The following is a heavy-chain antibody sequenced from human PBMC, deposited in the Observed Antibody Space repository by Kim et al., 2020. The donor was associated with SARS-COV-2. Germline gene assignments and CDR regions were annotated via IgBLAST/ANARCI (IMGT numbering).Heavy chain of an antibody. CDR3: ARGLYCSGGSCYGWFDP. J-gene: IGHJ5*02. D-gene: IGHD2-15*01. Sequence: LKSRVTISVDTSKNQFSLKLSSVTAADTAVYYCARGLYCSGGSCYGWFDPWGQGTLVTVSS. V-gene: IGHV4-34*01.